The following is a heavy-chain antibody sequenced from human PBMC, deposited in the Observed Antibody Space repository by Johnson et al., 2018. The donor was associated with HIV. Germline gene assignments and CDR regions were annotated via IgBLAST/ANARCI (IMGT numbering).Heavy chain of an antibody. CDR2: ISYDGSNK. CDR3: ARSGYGSGSTHDAFDI. D-gene: IGHD3-10*01. CDR1: GFTFSSYA. J-gene: IGHJ3*02. V-gene: IGHV3-30*19. Sequence: QVQLVESGGGVVQPGGSLRLSCEASGFTFSSYAMHWVRQAPGKGLEWVAVISYDGSNKYYADSVKGRFTISRDNAKTSLFLRMSSLRAEDTAVYYCARSGYGSGSTHDAFDIWGQGTMVTVSS.